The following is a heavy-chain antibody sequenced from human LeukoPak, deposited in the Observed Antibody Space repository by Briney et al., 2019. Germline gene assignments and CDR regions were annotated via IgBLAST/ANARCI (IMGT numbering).Heavy chain of an antibody. V-gene: IGHV5-51*01. CDR2: IHPGDSDT. CDR1: GYSFTSYW. CDR3: ARVPVAAAGTGYYYGMDV. Sequence: GESLKISCKGSGYSFTSYWIAWVRQQPGKGLEWMGIIHPGDSDTRDSPSFQGQVTISADKSISTAYLQWSSLKASDTALYYCARVPVAAAGTGYYYGMDVWGQGTTVTVSS. D-gene: IGHD6-13*01. J-gene: IGHJ6*02.